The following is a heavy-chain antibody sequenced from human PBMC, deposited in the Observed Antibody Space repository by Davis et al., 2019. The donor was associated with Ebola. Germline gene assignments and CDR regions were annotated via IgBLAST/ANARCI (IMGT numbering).Heavy chain of an antibody. CDR3: AKDLSREGSVLRYYYYGMDV. D-gene: IGHD1-26*01. CDR2: ISYDGSNK. Sequence: GESLKISCAASGFTFSSYGMHWVRQAPGKGLEWVAVISYDGSNKYYADSVKGRFTISRDNSKNTLYLQMNSLRAEDTAVYYCAKDLSREGSVLRYYYYGMDVWGQGTTVTVSS. CDR1: GFTFSSYG. V-gene: IGHV3-30*18. J-gene: IGHJ6*02.